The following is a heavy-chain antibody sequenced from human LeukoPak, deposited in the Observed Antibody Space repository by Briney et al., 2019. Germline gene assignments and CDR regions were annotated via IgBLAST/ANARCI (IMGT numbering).Heavy chain of an antibody. D-gene: IGHD6-19*01. CDR2: IYYSGST. Sequence: PSETLSLTCTVSGGSISSSSYYWGWIRQPPGKGLEWIGSIYYSGSTYYNPSLKSRVTISVDTSKNQFSLKLSSVTAADTAVYYCARRDGSGWTFHGYFDYWGQGTLVTVSS. V-gene: IGHV4-39*07. J-gene: IGHJ4*02. CDR3: ARRDGSGWTFHGYFDY. CDR1: GGSISSSSYY.